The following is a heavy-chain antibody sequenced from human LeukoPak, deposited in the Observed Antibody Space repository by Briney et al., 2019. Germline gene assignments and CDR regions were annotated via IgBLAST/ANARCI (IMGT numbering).Heavy chain of an antibody. D-gene: IGHD3-10*01. J-gene: IGHJ5*02. CDR3: ARDGGSGSYYKRGDWFDP. CDR1: GFTFTGYW. Sequence: ASVKVSCKASGFTFTGYWMHWVRQAPGQGLEWMAVINPSGGSTSYAQKFQGRVTMTRDTSTSTVYMELSSLRSEDTAMYYCARDGGSGSYYKRGDWFDPWGQGTLVTVSS. CDR2: INPSGGST. V-gene: IGHV1-46*01.